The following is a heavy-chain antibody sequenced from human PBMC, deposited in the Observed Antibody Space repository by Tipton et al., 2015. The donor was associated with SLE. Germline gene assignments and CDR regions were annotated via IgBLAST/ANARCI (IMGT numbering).Heavy chain of an antibody. J-gene: IGHJ6*04. CDR2: INHSGST. CDR3: ARGNFLTGYWMDV. CDR1: GGSFSGYY. D-gene: IGHD3-9*01. V-gene: IGHV4-34*01. Sequence: TLSLTCAVYGGSFSGYYWNWIRQSPGKGLEWIGEINHSGSTNYNPSLKSRVTISVDTSKNQFSLKLSSVTAADTAVYYCARGNFLTGYWMDVWGKGTTVTVSS.